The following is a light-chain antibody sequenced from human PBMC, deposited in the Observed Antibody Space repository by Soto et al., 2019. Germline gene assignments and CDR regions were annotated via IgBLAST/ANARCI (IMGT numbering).Light chain of an antibody. J-gene: IGLJ1*01. Sequence: QSVLTQPASVSGSPGQSIAISCTGTSSDVGNYNYVSWYQQHPDKAPKLMIFDVSNRPSGVSDRFSGSKSGNTASLTISGLQAVDEADYYCTSYTSSSTYVFGTGTKLTVL. V-gene: IGLV2-14*01. CDR1: SSDVGNYNY. CDR3: TSYTSSSTYV. CDR2: DVS.